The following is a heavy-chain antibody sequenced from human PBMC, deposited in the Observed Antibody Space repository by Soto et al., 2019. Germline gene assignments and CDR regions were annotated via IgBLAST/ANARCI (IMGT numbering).Heavy chain of an antibody. CDR2: IYYSGST. Sequence: PSETLSLTCDVSGDTISTGGYTWAWIRQPPGKGLEWIGHIYYSGSTNYNPSLKSRVTISVDTSKNQFSLKLSSVTAADTAVYYCARVWGGAFDIWGQGTMVTVSS. V-gene: IGHV4-61*08. CDR1: GDTISTGGYT. CDR3: ARVWGGAFDI. D-gene: IGHD3-10*01. J-gene: IGHJ3*02.